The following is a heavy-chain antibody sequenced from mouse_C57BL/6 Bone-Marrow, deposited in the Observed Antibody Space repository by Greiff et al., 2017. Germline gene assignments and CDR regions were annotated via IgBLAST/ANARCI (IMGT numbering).Heavy chain of an antibody. V-gene: IGHV1-85*01. Sequence: QVQLQQSGPELVKPGASVKLSCKASGYTFTSYDINWVKQRPGQGLEWIGWIYPRDGSTKYNEKFKGKATLTVDTSSSTAYMELHSLTSEDSAVYFWARLGFDGSSGDGYFDVWGTGTTVTVSS. D-gene: IGHD1-1*01. J-gene: IGHJ1*03. CDR2: IYPRDGST. CDR3: ARLGFDGSSGDGYFDV. CDR1: GYTFTSYD.